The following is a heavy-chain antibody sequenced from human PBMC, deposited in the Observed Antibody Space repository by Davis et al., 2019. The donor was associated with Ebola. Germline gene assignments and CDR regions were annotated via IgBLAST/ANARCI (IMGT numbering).Heavy chain of an antibody. J-gene: IGHJ4*02. CDR1: GFTFYNAW. CDR2: IKSKSDDGTS. V-gene: IGHV3-15*07. D-gene: IGHD1-26*01. Sequence: GESLKISCTASGFTFYNAWMNWVRQAPGKGLEWVGRIKSKSDDGTSDYAAPVKGRFTISKDDSKDTLYLQMNSLKTEDTAIYYCTTYSGSFKLDYWGQGTLVTVSS. CDR3: TTYSGSFKLDY.